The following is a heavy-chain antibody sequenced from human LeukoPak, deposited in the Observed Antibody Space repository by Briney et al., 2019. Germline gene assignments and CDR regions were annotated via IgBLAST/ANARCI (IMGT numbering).Heavy chain of an antibody. CDR3: ARGDYYDSSGYRPFDY. D-gene: IGHD3-22*01. CDR2: INHSGST. V-gene: IGHV4-34*01. Sequence: PSETLSLTCAVYGGSFSGYYWSWIRQPPGKGLEWIGEINHSGSTNYNPSLKSRVTISVDTSKNQFSLKLSSVTAADTAVYCCARGDYYDSSGYRPFDYWGQGTLVTVSS. CDR1: GGSFSGYY. J-gene: IGHJ4*02.